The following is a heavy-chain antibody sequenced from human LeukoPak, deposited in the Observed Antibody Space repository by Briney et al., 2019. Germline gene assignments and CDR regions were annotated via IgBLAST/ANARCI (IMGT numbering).Heavy chain of an antibody. J-gene: IGHJ4*02. CDR3: ARAPLVPTGEYYGDYLDY. CDR2: ISGSGGST. V-gene: IGHV3-23*01. CDR1: GFTFSSYA. Sequence: PGGSLRLSCAASGFTFSSYAMSWVRQAPGKGLEWVSAISGSGGSTYYADSVKGRFTISRDNSKNTLYLQMNSLRAEDTAVYYCARAPLVPTGEYYGDYLDYWGQGTLVTVSS. D-gene: IGHD4-17*01.